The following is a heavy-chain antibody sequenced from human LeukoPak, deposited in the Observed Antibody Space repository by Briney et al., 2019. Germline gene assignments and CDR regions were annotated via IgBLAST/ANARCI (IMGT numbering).Heavy chain of an antibody. CDR1: GGTFSSYA. V-gene: IGHV1-69*06. CDR3: ARELGTTGPSYYYYYMDV. J-gene: IGHJ6*03. CDR2: IIPIFGTA. Sequence: SVKVSCKASGGTFSSYAISWVRQAPGQGLEWMGGIIPIFGTANYAQKFQGRVTITADKSTSTAYMELSSLRSEDTAVYYCARELGTTGPSYYYYYMDVWGKGTTVTASS. D-gene: IGHD2-8*02.